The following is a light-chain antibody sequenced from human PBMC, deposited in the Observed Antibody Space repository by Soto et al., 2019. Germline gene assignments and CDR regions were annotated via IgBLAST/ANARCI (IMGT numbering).Light chain of an antibody. Sequence: IVVQQSAGTLSLTPGERATLSCRAIQSVSSRYLAWYQQTPGHAPRLLIYGASSGATGMPDRFSGSGSGTDFTLTISRLEPEDFAVYYCQQYGSSPTWTFGQGNMVDI. J-gene: IGKJ1*01. CDR3: QQYGSSPTWT. V-gene: IGKV3-20*01. CDR1: QSVSSRY. CDR2: GAS.